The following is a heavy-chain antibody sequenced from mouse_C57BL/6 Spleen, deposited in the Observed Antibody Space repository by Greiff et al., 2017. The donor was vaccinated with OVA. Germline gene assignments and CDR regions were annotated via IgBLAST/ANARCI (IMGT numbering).Heavy chain of an antibody. CDR3: AREGGYFDV. CDR1: GFTFSDYG. CDR2: ISSGSSTI. V-gene: IGHV5-17*01. Sequence: EVKLVESGGGLVKPGGSLKLSCAASGFTFSDYGMHWVRQAPEKGLEWVAYISSGSSTIYYADTVKGRFTISRDNAKNTLCLQMTSLRSEDTAMYYCAREGGYFDVWGTGTTVTVSS. J-gene: IGHJ1*03.